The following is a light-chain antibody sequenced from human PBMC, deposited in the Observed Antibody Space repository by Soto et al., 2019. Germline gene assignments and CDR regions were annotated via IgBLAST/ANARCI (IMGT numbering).Light chain of an antibody. Sequence: QSALTQPASVSGSPGQAITISCTGSSSDIGNYNLVSWYQQQSGNAPKLLLYEVSSRPSGVPTRFTGSKSGNTASLTISSLQAEDEADYYCYSNMSVWTFVFGGGTKLTVL. CDR1: SSDIGNYNL. CDR2: EVS. CDR3: YSNMSVWTFV. J-gene: IGLJ2*01. V-gene: IGLV2-14*02.